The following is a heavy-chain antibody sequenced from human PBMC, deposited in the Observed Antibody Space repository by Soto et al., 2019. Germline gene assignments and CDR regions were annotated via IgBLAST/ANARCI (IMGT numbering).Heavy chain of an antibody. CDR1: GVSISNYY. D-gene: IGHD2-2*01. CDR2: NHYSGGT. Sequence: KTSETLSLTCAVSGVSISNYYWSWIRQPPGRGLEWIGYNHYSGGTNYNPSLKSRVIISLDTSTNQFLLKLSSVTAADTAVYYCARAPGYYYMDVWGQGTTVTVSS. CDR3: ARAPGYYYMDV. V-gene: IGHV4-59*01. J-gene: IGHJ6*03.